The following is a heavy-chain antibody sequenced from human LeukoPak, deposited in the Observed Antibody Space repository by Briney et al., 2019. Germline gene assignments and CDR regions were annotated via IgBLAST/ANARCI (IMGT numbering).Heavy chain of an antibody. CDR1: GFTVSSNP. J-gene: IGHJ4*02. CDR2: IYSGGDT. CDR3: SRRAGEYSHPYDC. D-gene: IGHD2-15*01. Sequence: PGGSLRLSCTVSGFTVSSNPWSWVRQAPGKGLEWVSFIYSGGDTHYSDSVKGRFTISRDNSKNTLYLQMNSLRAEDTAIYYCSRRAGEYSHPYDCWGQGTLVTVSS. V-gene: IGHV3-53*01.